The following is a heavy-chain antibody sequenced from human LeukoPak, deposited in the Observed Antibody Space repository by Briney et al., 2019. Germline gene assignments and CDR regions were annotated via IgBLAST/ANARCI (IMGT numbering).Heavy chain of an antibody. CDR1: GYTFTGYY. CDR3: ARDRGYSSSWYYFDY. V-gene: IGHV1-2*02. Sequence: GASVKVSCKASGYTFTGYYMHWVRQAPGQGLEWMGWINPNSGGTNYAQKFQGRVTMTRDTSISTAYMELSRLRSDDTAVYYCARDRGYSSSWYYFDYWGQGTLVTVSS. CDR2: INPNSGGT. J-gene: IGHJ4*02. D-gene: IGHD6-13*01.